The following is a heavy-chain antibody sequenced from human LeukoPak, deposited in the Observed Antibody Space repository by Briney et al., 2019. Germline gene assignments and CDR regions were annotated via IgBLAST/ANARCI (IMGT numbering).Heavy chain of an antibody. D-gene: IGHD4-23*01. V-gene: IGHV3-30-3*01. Sequence: GGSLRLSCAASGFTFSNYAKHWVRQAPGQGLEWVAVISYDGSNKYYADSVKGRFTISRDNSKNTLYLQMNSLRAEDTAVYYCARESAVVTLAYYYYGMDVWGQGTTVTVSS. CDR3: ARESAVVTLAYYYYGMDV. CDR2: ISYDGSNK. CDR1: GFTFSNYA. J-gene: IGHJ6*02.